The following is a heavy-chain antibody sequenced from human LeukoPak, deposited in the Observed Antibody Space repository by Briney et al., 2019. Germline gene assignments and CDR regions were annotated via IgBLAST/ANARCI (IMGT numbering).Heavy chain of an antibody. CDR1: GYTFTDYY. D-gene: IGHD4-17*01. Sequence: GASVKVSCKASGYTFTDYYIHWVRQAPGQGLEWMGWINPADGDTKHSQKFQDRLTITRDTFATTAYMELSSLRSEDTAVYYCARDYSTVTTVYYFDYWGQGTLVTVSS. J-gene: IGHJ4*02. V-gene: IGHV1/OR15-3*02. CDR3: ARDYSTVTTVYYFDY. CDR2: INPADGDT.